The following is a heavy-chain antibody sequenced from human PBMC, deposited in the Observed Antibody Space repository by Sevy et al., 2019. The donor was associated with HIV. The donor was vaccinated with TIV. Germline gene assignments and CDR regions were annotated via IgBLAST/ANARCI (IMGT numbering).Heavy chain of an antibody. D-gene: IGHD2-8*01. Sequence: ASVKVSCKASGGTFSNYGLSWVRQAPGQGLEWMGRIIPVFGTTNSAQKFQGRVTISADESRSTVYMELSGLRSADTVIYYCARTPIVQKPGSKDLYFDSWGQGTLVTVSS. J-gene: IGHJ4*02. CDR1: GGTFSNYG. CDR2: IIPVFGTT. V-gene: IGHV1-69*13. CDR3: ARTPIVQKPGSKDLYFDS.